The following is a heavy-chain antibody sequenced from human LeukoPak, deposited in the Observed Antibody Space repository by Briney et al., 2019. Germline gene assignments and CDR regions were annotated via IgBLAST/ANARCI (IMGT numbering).Heavy chain of an antibody. CDR1: GYIFTDYF. D-gene: IGHD3-22*01. CDR3: ASLYDYYYDSSGHDAFDI. CDR2: INPHSGGT. Sequence: ASVKVSCKASGYIFTDYFLHWVRQAPGQGLEWMGRINPHSGGTNYAQKFQGRVTMTRDTSISTAYMELSRLRSDDTAVYYCASLYDYYYDSSGHDAFDIWGQGTMVTVSS. V-gene: IGHV1-2*06. J-gene: IGHJ3*02.